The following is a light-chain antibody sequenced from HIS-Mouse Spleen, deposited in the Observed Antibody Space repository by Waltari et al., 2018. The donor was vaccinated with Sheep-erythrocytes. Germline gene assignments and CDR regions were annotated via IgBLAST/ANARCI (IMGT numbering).Light chain of an antibody. V-gene: IGLV3-25*03. CDR1: ALPKQY. CDR2: KDS. CDR3: QSADSSGTYPV. J-gene: IGLJ2*01. Sequence: SYELTQPPSVSVSPGQTARITCSGDALPKQYAYWYQQKPGQAPVLVRYKDSERPSGIAERFSGSSAGTTVTLTISGGQAEDEADYYCQSADSSGTYPVFGGGTKLTVL.